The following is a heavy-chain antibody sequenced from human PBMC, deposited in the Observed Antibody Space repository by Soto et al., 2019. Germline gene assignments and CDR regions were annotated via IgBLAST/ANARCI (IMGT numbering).Heavy chain of an antibody. D-gene: IGHD3-22*01. CDR3: SQIFYVSSAYLSALPLDS. CDR1: GYTFTGYY. V-gene: IGHV1-2*04. CDR2: INPNSGST. Sequence: ASVKVSCKASGYTFTGYYMHWVRQAPGQRSEWMGWINPNSGSTNYAQKFQGWVTMTRDTSISTAYMELSRLGSDDTAVCYCSQIFYVSSAYLSALPLDSWAKGTLATVSS. J-gene: IGHJ4*02.